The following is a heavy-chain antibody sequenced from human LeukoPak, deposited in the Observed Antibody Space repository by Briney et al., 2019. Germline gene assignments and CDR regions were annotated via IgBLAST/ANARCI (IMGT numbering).Heavy chain of an antibody. V-gene: IGHV4-59*08. Sequence: PSETLSLTCTVSGGSISSYYWSWIRQPPGKGLEWIGYIYYSGSTNYNPSLKSRVTISVDTSKNQFSLKLSPVTAADTAVYYCARHETAAATWGAFDIWGQGTMVTVSS. J-gene: IGHJ3*02. CDR3: ARHETAAATWGAFDI. CDR2: IYYSGST. D-gene: IGHD2-15*01. CDR1: GGSISSYY.